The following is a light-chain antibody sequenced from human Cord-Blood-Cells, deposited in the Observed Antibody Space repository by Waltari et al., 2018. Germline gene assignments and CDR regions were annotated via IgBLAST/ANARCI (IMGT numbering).Light chain of an antibody. Sequence: AIQLTQSPSSLSASVGDRVTITCRASQGISSALAWYQQKPGKAPKLLIYDASSLESGVPSRFRGSVSGTDFTLTISSLQPEDFATYYCQQFNSYPMAILTFGPGTKVDIK. CDR2: DAS. V-gene: IGKV1-13*02. CDR3: QQFNSYPMAILT. CDR1: QGISSA. J-gene: IGKJ3*01.